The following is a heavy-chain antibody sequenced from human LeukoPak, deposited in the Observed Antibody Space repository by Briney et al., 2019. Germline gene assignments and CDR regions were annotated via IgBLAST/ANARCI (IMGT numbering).Heavy chain of an antibody. CDR2: INWNGGRT. Sequence: GRCLRLACAPYAFTFVDYGIGSVSQARRSGQLLVAGINWNGGRTSYGECMKDRFTITRDKAKNSMYLQMNSLRAEDTDLYYCARVKTYDSSGYKDYWGQGTLVTVSS. V-gene: IGHV3-20*04. D-gene: IGHD3-22*01. J-gene: IGHJ4*02. CDR1: AFTFVDYG. CDR3: ARVKTYDSSGYKDY.